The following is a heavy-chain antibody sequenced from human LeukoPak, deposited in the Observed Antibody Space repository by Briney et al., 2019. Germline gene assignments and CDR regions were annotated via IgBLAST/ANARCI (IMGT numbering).Heavy chain of an antibody. CDR3: ARAGIVGARKGAFDI. CDR2: VHYSGST. D-gene: IGHD1-26*01. Sequence: SETLSLTCTVSGDSISNYFWSWIRQPPRKGLEWTAYVHYSGSTNYNPSLKSRVTISVDTSKNQFSLKLSSVTAADTAVYYCARAGIVGARKGAFDIWGQGTMVTVSS. V-gene: IGHV4-59*01. J-gene: IGHJ3*02. CDR1: GDSISNYF.